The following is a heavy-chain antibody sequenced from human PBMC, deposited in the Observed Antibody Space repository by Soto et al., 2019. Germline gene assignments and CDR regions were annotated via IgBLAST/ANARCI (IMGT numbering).Heavy chain of an antibody. J-gene: IGHJ4*01. V-gene: IGHV1-2*06. Sequence: VASAKVSRKASGYTFTAYYMHWVRQTPGQGLQWMGQINPNGGDTKYAQRFQGSVTMTRDTSISTAYMELSSLTSDGTAVYYWSTLDWAGVGHVAATGGSDHWGQGTLVTVSS. CDR2: INPNGGDT. CDR3: STLDWAGVGHVAATGGSDH. D-gene: IGHD6-13*01. CDR1: GYTFTAYY.